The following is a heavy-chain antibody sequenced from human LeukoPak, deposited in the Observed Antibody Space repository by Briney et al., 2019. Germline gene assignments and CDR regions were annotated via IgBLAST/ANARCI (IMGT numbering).Heavy chain of an antibody. Sequence: SETLSLTCTVSGGSISSYYWSWIRQPPGKGLEWIGYIYYSGSTNYNPSLKGRVTISVDTSKNQFSLKLSSVTAADTAVYYCARVRSGSYYDAFDIWGQGTMVTVSS. V-gene: IGHV4-59*01. CDR1: GGSISSYY. J-gene: IGHJ3*02. CDR3: ARVRSGSYYDAFDI. CDR2: IYYSGST. D-gene: IGHD1-26*01.